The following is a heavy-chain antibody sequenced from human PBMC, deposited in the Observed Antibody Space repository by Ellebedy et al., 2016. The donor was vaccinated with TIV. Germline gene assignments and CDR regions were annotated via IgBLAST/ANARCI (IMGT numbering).Heavy chain of an antibody. CDR3: TRADYGSAMAGPFDY. D-gene: IGHD3-10*01. CDR2: IRSKAYGGTT. Sequence: GGSLRLSCTASGFTFGDYAMSWFRQAPGKGLEWVGFIRSKAYGGTTEYAASVKGRFTISRDDSKSIAYLQMNGLKTEDTAVYYCTRADYGSAMAGPFDYWGQGTLLTVSS. V-gene: IGHV3-49*03. J-gene: IGHJ4*02. CDR1: GFTFGDYA.